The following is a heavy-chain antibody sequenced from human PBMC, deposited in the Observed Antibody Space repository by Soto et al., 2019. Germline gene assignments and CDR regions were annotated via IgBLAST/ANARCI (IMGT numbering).Heavy chain of an antibody. CDR1: GYTFTSYG. Sequence: ASVKVSCKASGYTFTSYGISWVRQAPGQGLEWMGWISAYNGNTNYAQKLQGRVTMTTDTSTSTAYMELRSLRSDDTAVYYCARVQKLAPMHDTYYYMDVWGKGPTVTVSS. J-gene: IGHJ6*03. CDR3: ARVQKLAPMHDTYYYMDV. CDR2: ISAYNGNT. D-gene: IGHD3-9*01. V-gene: IGHV1-18*01.